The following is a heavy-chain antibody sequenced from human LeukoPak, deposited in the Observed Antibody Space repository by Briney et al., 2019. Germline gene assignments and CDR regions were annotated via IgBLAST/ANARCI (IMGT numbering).Heavy chain of an antibody. V-gene: IGHV1-2*04. CDR1: GYTFTGYY. CDR3: ARGGGYCSGGSCLLYNWFDP. CDR2: INPNSGGT. D-gene: IGHD2-15*01. J-gene: IGHJ5*02. Sequence: ASVKVSCKASGYTFTGYYMHWVRQAPGQGLEWMGWINPNSGGTNYAQKFQGWVTMTRDTSISTAYMELSRLGSDDTAVYYCARGGGYCSGGSCLLYNWFDPWGQGTLVTVSS.